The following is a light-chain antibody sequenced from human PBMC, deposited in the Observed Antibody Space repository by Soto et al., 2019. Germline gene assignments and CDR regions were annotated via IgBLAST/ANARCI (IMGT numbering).Light chain of an antibody. Sequence: DIQMTQSPSTLSASIGDRVTITCRASQSISSWLAWYQQKPGKAPKLLMYDASNLESGVPSRFSGSGSGTEFTLTISSLQPDDFATYYCQPYNSYPFTFGPGTKVDIK. J-gene: IGKJ3*01. CDR2: DAS. V-gene: IGKV1-5*01. CDR1: QSISSW. CDR3: QPYNSYPFT.